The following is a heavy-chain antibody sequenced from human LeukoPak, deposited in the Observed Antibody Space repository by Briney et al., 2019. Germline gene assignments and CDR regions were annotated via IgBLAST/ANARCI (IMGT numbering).Heavy chain of an antibody. J-gene: IGHJ4*02. D-gene: IGHD2-15*01. V-gene: IGHV4-61*02. CDR3: ARFPKPYCSGGSCYSGYYFDY. CDR2: IYTSGST. CDR1: GGSISSGSYY. Sequence: SRTLSLTCTVSGGSISSGSYYWSWIRQPAGKGLEWIGRIYTSGSTNYNPSLKSRVTISVDPSKNEFSLKLSSVNAADTAVYYCARFPKPYCSGGSCYSGYYFDYWGQGTLVTVSS.